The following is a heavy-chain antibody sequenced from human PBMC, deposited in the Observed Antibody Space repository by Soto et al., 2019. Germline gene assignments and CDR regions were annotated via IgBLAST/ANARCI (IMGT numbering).Heavy chain of an antibody. V-gene: IGHV3-30*03. CDR2: ISFDGNNK. Sequence: QVHLVESGGGGVQPGRSKRLSCVVSGFTFNDYAIHWVRQAPGKGLEWVAVISFDGNNKFYADSVKGRFTISRDTSENTLYLQMNSLRAEDTAVYYCARGLYDSGSFYFDFWGQGTLVTVSS. CDR1: GFTFNDYA. CDR3: ARGLYDSGSFYFDF. D-gene: IGHD3-10*01. J-gene: IGHJ4*02.